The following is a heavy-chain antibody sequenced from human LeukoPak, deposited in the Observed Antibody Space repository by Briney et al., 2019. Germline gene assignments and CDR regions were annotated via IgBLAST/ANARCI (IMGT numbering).Heavy chain of an antibody. CDR3: AKDLDYYGSGSIPDF. D-gene: IGHD3-10*01. J-gene: IGHJ4*02. V-gene: IGHV3-23*01. CDR1: GFTFSKFA. Sequence: PGGSLRLSCVGSGFTFSKFAMSWVRQAPGKGLEWVSVISGSGGTTYYAGSVKGRFTISRDTSKNMVYLQMNSLRADDTAVYYCAKDLDYYGSGSIPDFWGQGTLVTVSS. CDR2: ISGSGGTT.